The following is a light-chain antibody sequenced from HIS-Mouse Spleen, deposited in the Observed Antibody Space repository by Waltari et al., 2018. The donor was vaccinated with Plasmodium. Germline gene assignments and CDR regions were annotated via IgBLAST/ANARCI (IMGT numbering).Light chain of an antibody. CDR2: EGS. Sequence: QSALTQPASVSGAPGQSITISCTEPSSYVRSSHLVAWYQQHPGKAPKLMIYEGSKRPSGVSNRVSGSKSGNTASLTISGLQAEDEADYYCCSYAGSVVFGGGTKLTVL. V-gene: IGLV2-23*01. CDR3: CSYAGSVV. J-gene: IGLJ2*01. CDR1: SSYVRSSHL.